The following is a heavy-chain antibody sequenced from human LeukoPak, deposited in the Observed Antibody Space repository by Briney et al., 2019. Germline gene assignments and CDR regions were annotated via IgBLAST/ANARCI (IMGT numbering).Heavy chain of an antibody. Sequence: GRSLRLSCAASGFTFSSYGMHWVRQAPGKGLEWVAVISYDGSNKYYADSVKGRFTISRDNSKNTLYLQMNSLRAGDTAVYYCAKDPTSWQGQELWGQGTLVTVSS. CDR2: ISYDGSNK. D-gene: IGHD2-2*01. CDR3: AKDPTSWQGQEL. V-gene: IGHV3-30*18. CDR1: GFTFSSYG. J-gene: IGHJ4*02.